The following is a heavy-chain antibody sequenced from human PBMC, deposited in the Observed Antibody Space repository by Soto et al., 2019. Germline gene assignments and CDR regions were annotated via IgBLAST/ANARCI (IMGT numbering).Heavy chain of an antibody. Sequence: PVGSPRHSRAAPAVSFTTYAMSLVSPQPGRVLEWVSAITGSGTYIYYADSVKGRFTISRDNAKNSLYLQLNSLRAEDTASDYCAGDKSGALPGFDSWGQGTRVTVSS. D-gene: IGHD3-3*01. CDR2: ITGSGTYI. CDR1: AVSFTTYA. CDR3: AGDKSGALPGFDS. V-gene: IGHV3-21*01. J-gene: IGHJ4*02.